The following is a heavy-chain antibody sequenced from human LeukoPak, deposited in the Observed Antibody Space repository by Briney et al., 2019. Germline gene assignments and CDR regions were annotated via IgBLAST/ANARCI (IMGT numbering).Heavy chain of an antibody. V-gene: IGHV1-18*01. D-gene: IGHD5-18*01. Sequence: GASVKVSCKASGYTFTSYGISWVRQAPGQGLEWMGWISAYNGNTNYAQKLQGRVTMTTDTSTSTAYMELRSLRSDDTAVYYCARDTRGYSYGPTLYFDYWGQGTLVTVSS. CDR1: GYTFTSYG. J-gene: IGHJ4*02. CDR3: ARDTRGYSYGPTLYFDY. CDR2: ISAYNGNT.